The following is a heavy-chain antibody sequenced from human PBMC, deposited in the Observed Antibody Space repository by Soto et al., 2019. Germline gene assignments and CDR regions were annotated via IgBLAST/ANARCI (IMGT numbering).Heavy chain of an antibody. D-gene: IGHD3-3*01. Sequence: PGESLKISCKGSGYNFAGYWIAWVRQMPGKGLELMGIIYPSDSDTRYRPSFQGQVTISADKSISSAYLQWSSLRASDTAMYFCARGGVSTRTFDYWGQGTPVTVSS. V-gene: IGHV5-51*01. J-gene: IGHJ4*02. CDR3: ARGGVSTRTFDY. CDR2: IYPSDSDT. CDR1: GYNFAGYW.